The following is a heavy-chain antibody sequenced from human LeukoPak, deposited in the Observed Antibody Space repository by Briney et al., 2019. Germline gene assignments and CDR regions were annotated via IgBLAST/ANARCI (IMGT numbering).Heavy chain of an antibody. Sequence: PVGSLRLSCAASGFTFSSYAMSWVRQAPGKGLEWVSAISGSGGSTYYADSVKGRFTISRDNSKNTLYLQMNSLRAEDTAVYYCAKDPDSSGYLYYFDYWGQGTLVTVSS. D-gene: IGHD3-22*01. V-gene: IGHV3-23*01. CDR2: ISGSGGST. CDR3: AKDPDSSGYLYYFDY. CDR1: GFTFSSYA. J-gene: IGHJ4*02.